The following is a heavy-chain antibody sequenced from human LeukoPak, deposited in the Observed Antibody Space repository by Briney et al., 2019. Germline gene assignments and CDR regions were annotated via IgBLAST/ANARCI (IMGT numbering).Heavy chain of an antibody. CDR3: AKIPPGYCSAGSCYLDY. Sequence: GGSPRLSCAASGLTFGDYAMSWVRQAPGKGLEWVSTISSSGRDTYYADSVKGRFTISRDNSKNTLYLQMNSLRAEDTAVFYCAKIPPGYCSAGSCYLDYWGQGTLVTVSS. CDR2: ISSSGRDT. D-gene: IGHD2-15*01. V-gene: IGHV3-23*01. J-gene: IGHJ4*02. CDR1: GLTFGDYA.